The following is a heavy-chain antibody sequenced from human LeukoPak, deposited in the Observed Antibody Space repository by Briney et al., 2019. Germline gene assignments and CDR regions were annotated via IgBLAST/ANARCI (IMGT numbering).Heavy chain of an antibody. CDR1: GFTFSSYW. V-gene: IGHV3-30*18. Sequence: AGGSLRLSCAASGFTFSSYWMSWVRQAPGKGLEWVALISYDGSNKYFADSVKGRFTISRDNSKNTLYLQMHSLRAEDTAVYYCAKDNVAAAGRYFDYWGQGTLVTVSS. CDR2: ISYDGSNK. D-gene: IGHD6-13*01. J-gene: IGHJ4*02. CDR3: AKDNVAAAGRYFDY.